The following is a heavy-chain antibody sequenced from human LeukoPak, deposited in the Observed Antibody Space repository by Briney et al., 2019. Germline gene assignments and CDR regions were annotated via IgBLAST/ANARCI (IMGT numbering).Heavy chain of an antibody. CDR3: ARAYYYDSSGYFRY. V-gene: IGHV1-2*02. CDR1: GSTFTGSS. CDR2: INPNSGGR. D-gene: IGHD3-22*01. Sequence: ASVRGSCKTSGSTFTGSSMHWVRQAAGLGLEWMGWINPNSGGRNHAQKSQARVTMTRDTSISTAYMALSRLTANDTAEYYCARAYYYDSSGYFRYWGQRTLVKVSS. J-gene: IGHJ4*02.